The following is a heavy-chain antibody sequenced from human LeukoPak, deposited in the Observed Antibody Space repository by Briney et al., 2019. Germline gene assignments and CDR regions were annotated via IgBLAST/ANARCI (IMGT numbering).Heavy chain of an antibody. CDR2: IYSGGST. J-gene: IGHJ4*02. Sequence: GGSLRLSCADSGFTVSSNYMRWVRQAPGKGLEWVSVIYSGGSTHYADSVKGRFTISRDNAKNSLYLQMNSLRAEDTAVYYCARMRDGYMGRYYFDYWGQGTLVTVSS. D-gene: IGHD5-24*01. CDR3: ARMRDGYMGRYYFDY. V-gene: IGHV3-66*01. CDR1: GFTVSSNY.